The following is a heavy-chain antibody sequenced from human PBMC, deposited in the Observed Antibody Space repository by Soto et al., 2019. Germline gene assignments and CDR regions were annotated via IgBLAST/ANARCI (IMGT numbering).Heavy chain of an antibody. CDR3: ARGTVTIGY. CDR1: GGSFSGYY. D-gene: IGHD4-17*01. J-gene: IGHJ4*02. Sequence: ASETLSLTCAVYGGSFSGYYWSWIRQPPGKGLEWIGEINHSGSTNYNPSLKSRVTISVDTSKNQFSLKLSSVTAADTAVYYCARGTVTIGYWGQGTLVTVSS. CDR2: INHSGST. V-gene: IGHV4-34*01.